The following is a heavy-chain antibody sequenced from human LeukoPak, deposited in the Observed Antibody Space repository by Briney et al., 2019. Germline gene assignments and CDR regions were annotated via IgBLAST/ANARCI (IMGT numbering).Heavy chain of an antibody. CDR2: IQSETDGGTT. D-gene: IGHD6-19*01. CDR1: GFTVSSNY. J-gene: IGHJ4*02. CDR3: TTSPQWLEN. V-gene: IGHV3-15*01. Sequence: PGGSLRLSCAASGFTVSSNYMTWVRQAPGKGLEWIGRIQSETDGGTTDYAAPVKGRFTISRDDSKNMLYLQMNSLKNEDTAVYYCTTSPQWLENWGQGTLVTVSP.